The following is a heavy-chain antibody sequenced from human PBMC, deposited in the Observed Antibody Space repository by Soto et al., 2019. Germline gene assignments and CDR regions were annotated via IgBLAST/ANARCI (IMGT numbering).Heavy chain of an antibody. J-gene: IGHJ4*02. CDR3: AKMGYTTVNTEPTLDY. CDR2: ISYDGSNK. CDR1: GFTFSNYG. D-gene: IGHD4-17*01. V-gene: IGHV3-30*18. Sequence: QVQLVESGGGVFQPGRSLRLSCAASGFTFSNYGMHWVSQAPGKGLEWVAVISYDGSNKYYAHSVKGRFTISRDNSKNTLSLQMNSLGAEDTAVYYCAKMGYTTVNTEPTLDYWSQGTLVTVSS.